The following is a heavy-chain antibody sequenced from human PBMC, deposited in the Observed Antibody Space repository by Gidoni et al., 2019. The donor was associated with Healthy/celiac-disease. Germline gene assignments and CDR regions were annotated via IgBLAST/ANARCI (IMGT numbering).Heavy chain of an antibody. Sequence: QVQLQQWGAGLLQPSETMYLTCAVYVGSFSGYYWSWIRQPPGKGLEWIGDINNSGSTNSNPSLKSRVTISVDTSKNQFSLKLSSVTAADTAVYYCARWGKCLEMIDYWGQGTLGTVSS. J-gene: IGHJ4*02. CDR2: INNSGST. CDR3: ARWGKCLEMIDY. V-gene: IGHV4-34*01. CDR1: VGSFSGYY. D-gene: IGHD3-16*01.